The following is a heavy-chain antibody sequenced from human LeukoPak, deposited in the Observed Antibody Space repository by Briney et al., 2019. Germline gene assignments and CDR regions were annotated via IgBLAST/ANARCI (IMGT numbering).Heavy chain of an antibody. CDR1: GGTFSSYA. D-gene: IGHD1-1*01. CDR2: IIPIFGTA. Sequence: GASVKVSCKASGGTFSSYAISWVRQAPGQGLGWMGGIIPIFGTANYAQKFQGRVTITTDESTSTAYMELSSLRSEDTAVYYCARRRTGTSFSYFDYWGQGTLVTVSS. J-gene: IGHJ4*02. CDR3: ARRRTGTSFSYFDY. V-gene: IGHV1-69*05.